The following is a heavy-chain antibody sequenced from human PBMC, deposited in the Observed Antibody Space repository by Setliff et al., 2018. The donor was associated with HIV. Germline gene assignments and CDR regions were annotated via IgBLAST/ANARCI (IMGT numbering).Heavy chain of an antibody. CDR1: GGTFSSYA. D-gene: IGHD6-13*01. Sequence: SVKVSCKASGGTFSSYAISWVRQAPGQGLEWMGGIIPIFGTANYADSVKGRFTISRDNSKNTLFLQMNSLRPEDTAVYYCARDCRVGWVFTYGMDVWGQGTLVTVSS. V-gene: IGHV1-69*05. J-gene: IGHJ6*02. CDR3: ARDCRVGWVFTYGMDV. CDR2: IIPIFGTA.